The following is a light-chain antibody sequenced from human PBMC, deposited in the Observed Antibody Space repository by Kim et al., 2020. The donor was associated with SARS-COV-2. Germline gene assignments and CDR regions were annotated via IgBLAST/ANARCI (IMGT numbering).Light chain of an antibody. CDR2: GDK. CDR1: SLRGYY. J-gene: IGLJ3*02. V-gene: IGLV3-19*01. Sequence: AVRQTVTITCQGDSLRGYYASWFQQKSGQAPIPVIYGDKNLPSGIPDRFSGSGSGNTASLTITGAQAEDEADYYCNSRDSRGNHVLFGGGTQLTVL. CDR3: NSRDSRGNHVL.